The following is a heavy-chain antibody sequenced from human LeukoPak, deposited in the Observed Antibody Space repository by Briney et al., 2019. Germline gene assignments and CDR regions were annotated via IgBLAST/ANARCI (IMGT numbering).Heavy chain of an antibody. CDR3: ARVGSSSWYGY. CDR1: GGSFSGYY. CDR2: INHSGSI. J-gene: IGHJ4*02. D-gene: IGHD6-13*01. V-gene: IGHV4-34*01. Sequence: SETLSLTCAVYGGSFSGYYWSWIRQPPGKGLEWIGEINHSGSINYNPSLKSRVTISVDTSKNQFPLKLSSVTAADTAVCYCARVGSSSWYGYWGQGTLVTVSS.